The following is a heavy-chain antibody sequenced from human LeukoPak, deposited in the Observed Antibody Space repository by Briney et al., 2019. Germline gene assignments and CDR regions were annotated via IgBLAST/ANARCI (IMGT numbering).Heavy chain of an antibody. CDR2: IWYDGNKK. D-gene: IGHD2-2*01. J-gene: IGHJ4*02. CDR1: GFTFSSYG. V-gene: IGHV3-33*01. Sequence: GRSLRLSCAASGFTFSSYGLHWVRQAPGKGLEWVAVIWYDGNKKYYADSVKGRFTISRDNSKNTLYLQMNSLRAEDTAVYYCARGQLLFDYCGQGTLVTVSS. CDR3: ARGQLLFDY.